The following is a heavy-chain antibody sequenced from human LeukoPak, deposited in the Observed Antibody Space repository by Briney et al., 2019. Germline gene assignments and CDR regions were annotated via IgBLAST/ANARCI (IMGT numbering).Heavy chain of an antibody. Sequence: APVKVSCKASGYTFTRYAMNWLRQAPGQGLEWMGWINPNTGNPTYAQAFTGRFVFSLDTSVSTAYLQISSLNTEDTAMYYCAIDQPVAGVSNFDSWGQGTLVTVSS. D-gene: IGHD6-19*01. J-gene: IGHJ4*02. CDR2: INPNTGNP. CDR1: GYTFTRYA. CDR3: AIDQPVAGVSNFDS. V-gene: IGHV7-4-1*02.